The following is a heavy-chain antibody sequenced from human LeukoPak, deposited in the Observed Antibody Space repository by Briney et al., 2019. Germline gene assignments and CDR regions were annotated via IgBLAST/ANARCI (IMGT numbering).Heavy chain of an antibody. CDR3: ARYNHPITFGGVLVSPLFDY. Sequence: PSETLSLTCTVSGGSISSYYWSWIRQPPGKGLEWIGYIYYSGSTNYNPSLKSRVTISVDTSKNQFSLKLSSVTAADTAVYYCARYNHPITFGGVLVSPLFDYWGQGTLVTVSS. CDR2: IYYSGST. D-gene: IGHD3-16*02. CDR1: GGSISSYY. J-gene: IGHJ4*02. V-gene: IGHV4-59*08.